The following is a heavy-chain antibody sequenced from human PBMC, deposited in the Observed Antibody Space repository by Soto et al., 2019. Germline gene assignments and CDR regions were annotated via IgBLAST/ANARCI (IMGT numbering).Heavy chain of an antibody. CDR2: IYYSGST. CDR3: ARSAGYSYGYHY. CDR1: GGSISSYY. D-gene: IGHD5-18*01. V-gene: IGHV4-59*01. Sequence: SETLSLTCTVSGGSISSYYWSWIRQPPGKGLEWIGYIYYSGSTNYNPSLKSRVTISVDTSKNQFSLKLSSVTAADTAVYYCARSAGYSYGYHYWGQGTLVPVSS. J-gene: IGHJ4*02.